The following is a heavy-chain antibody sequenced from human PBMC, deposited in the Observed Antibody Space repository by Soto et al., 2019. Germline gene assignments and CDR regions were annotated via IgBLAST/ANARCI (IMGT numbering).Heavy chain of an antibody. Sequence: QVTLKESGPVLVKPTETLTLTCTVSGFSLSNARMGVSWIRQPPGKALEWLAHIFSNDEKSYSTSLKSRLTISKDTSKSQVVLTMTNMDPVDTATYYCARILKVYYYDSSGYYYPDYWGQGTLVTVSS. CDR2: IFSNDEK. V-gene: IGHV2-26*01. CDR1: GFSLSNARMG. D-gene: IGHD3-22*01. CDR3: ARILKVYYYDSSGYYYPDY. J-gene: IGHJ4*02.